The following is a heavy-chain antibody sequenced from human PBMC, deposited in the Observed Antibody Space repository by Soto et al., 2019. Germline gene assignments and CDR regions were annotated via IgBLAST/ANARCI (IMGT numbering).Heavy chain of an antibody. CDR1: GFIVSDTY. V-gene: IGHV3-66*01. D-gene: IGHD2-15*01. CDR3: AREPRYCRGGSCSITGDAYDI. Sequence: GGSLRLSCTASGFIVSDTYVNWVRQAPGKGLEWVSVISNRGDTHYADSVRGRFSLSRDISDNTLHLQMNKLRVEDTAVYYSAREPRYCRGGSCSITGDAYDIWGQGTMVTVSS. CDR2: ISNRGDT. J-gene: IGHJ3*02.